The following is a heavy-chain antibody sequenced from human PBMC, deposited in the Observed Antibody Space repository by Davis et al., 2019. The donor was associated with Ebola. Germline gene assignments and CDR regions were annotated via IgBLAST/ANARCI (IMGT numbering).Heavy chain of an antibody. D-gene: IGHD6-13*01. Sequence: LRLSCTVSNGSLYSGSFYWSWIRQPAGTGLEWIGQVYPSGSTNYNPSLKSRLTISVDASKNQFSLNLRSVTAADTAVYYCARLPRTTSTTWPYSYKYHYMDVWGKGTTVTVSS. CDR1: NGSLYSGSFY. V-gene: IGHV4-61*09. J-gene: IGHJ6*03. CDR2: VYPSGST. CDR3: ARLPRTTSTTWPYSYKYHYMDV.